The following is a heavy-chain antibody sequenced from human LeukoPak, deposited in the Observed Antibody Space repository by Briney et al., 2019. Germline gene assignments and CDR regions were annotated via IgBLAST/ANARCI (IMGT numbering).Heavy chain of an antibody. CDR2: MNPNSGNT. D-gene: IGHD1-26*01. CDR3: ARDPDFYSGSYYYFDY. Sequence: ASVKVSCKASGGTFSSYAISWVRQATGQGLEWMGWMNPNSGNTGYAQKFQGRVTITRNTSISTAYMELSSLRSEDTAVYYCARDPDFYSGSYYYFDYWGQGTLVTVSS. CDR1: GGTFSSYA. J-gene: IGHJ4*02. V-gene: IGHV1-8*03.